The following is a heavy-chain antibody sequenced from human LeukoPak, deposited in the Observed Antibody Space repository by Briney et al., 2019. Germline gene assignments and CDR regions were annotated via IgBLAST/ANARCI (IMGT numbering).Heavy chain of an antibody. J-gene: IGHJ2*01. CDR3: AKDRDSSSWYFDWYFGL. V-gene: IGHV3-23*01. CDR2: ISGSGGST. CDR1: GFTFSSYA. Sequence: GGSLRLSCAASGFTFSSYAMSWVRQAPGKGLEWVSAISGSGGSTYYADSVKGRFTISRDNSKNTLYLQMNSLRAEDTAVYYCAKDRDSSSWYFDWYFGLWGRGTLVTVSS. D-gene: IGHD6-13*01.